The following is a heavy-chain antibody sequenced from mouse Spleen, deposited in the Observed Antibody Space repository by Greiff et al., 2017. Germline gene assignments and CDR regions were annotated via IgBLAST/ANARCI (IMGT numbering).Heavy chain of an antibody. Sequence: EVKLQESGAELVRPGALVKLSCKASGFNIKDYYMHWVKQRPEQGLEWIGWIDPENGNTIYDPKFQGKASITADTSSNTAYLQLSSLTSEDTAVYYCARCGGYYPWFAYWGQGTLVTVSA. CDR1: GFNIKDYY. V-gene: IGHV14-1*02. D-gene: IGHD2-3*01. J-gene: IGHJ3*01. CDR2: IDPENGNT. CDR3: ARCGGYYPWFAY.